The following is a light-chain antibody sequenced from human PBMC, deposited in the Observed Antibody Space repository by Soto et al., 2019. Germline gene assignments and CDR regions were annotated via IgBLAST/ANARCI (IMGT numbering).Light chain of an antibody. J-gene: IGKJ3*01. Sequence: DIQMTQSSSSLSASVGDRVTITCRASQGISNYLAWYQQKPGKVPKLLIYAAFTLQSGVPSRFSGSGSGTDFALIISSLQPEDVATYYCQKYKSAPFTFGPGTKVDIK. CDR1: QGISNY. V-gene: IGKV1-27*01. CDR2: AAF. CDR3: QKYKSAPFT.